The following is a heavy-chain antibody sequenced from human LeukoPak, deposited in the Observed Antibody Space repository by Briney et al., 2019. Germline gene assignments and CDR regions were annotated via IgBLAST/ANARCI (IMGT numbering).Heavy chain of an antibody. Sequence: SVNVSCKASGGTFSSYAISWVRQAPGQGLEWMGGIIPIFGTANYAQKFQGRVTITADESTSTAYMELSSLRSEDTAVYYCASRYCSSTSCYGGRSGFDPWGQGTLVTVSS. V-gene: IGHV1-69*01. J-gene: IGHJ5*02. D-gene: IGHD2-2*01. CDR1: GGTFSSYA. CDR3: ASRYCSSTSCYGGRSGFDP. CDR2: IIPIFGTA.